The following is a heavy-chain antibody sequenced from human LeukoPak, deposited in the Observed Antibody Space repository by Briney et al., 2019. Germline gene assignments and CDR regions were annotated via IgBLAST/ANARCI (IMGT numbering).Heavy chain of an antibody. D-gene: IGHD3-16*01. V-gene: IGHV3-21*01. J-gene: IGHJ3*02. CDR1: GLNFKFYA. Sequence: GGSLRLSCAVSGLNFKFYAMSWVRQAPGKGLEWVSSISGSSSDIYYADSVKGRFSISRDNAKKSLYLQMNSLRAEDTAVYYCARDPIYAPPPLAAFDIWGQGTLVTVSS. CDR2: ISGSSSDI. CDR3: ARDPIYAPPPLAAFDI.